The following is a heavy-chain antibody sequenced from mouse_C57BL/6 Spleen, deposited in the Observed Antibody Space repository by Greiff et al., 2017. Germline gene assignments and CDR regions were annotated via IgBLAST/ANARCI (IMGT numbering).Heavy chain of an antibody. J-gene: IGHJ3*01. CDR2: INPSSGYT. D-gene: IGHD1-3*01. Sequence: QVQLQQSGAELAKPGASVKLSCKASGYTFTSYCMHWVKQRTGQGLEWIGEINPSSGYTNYNQKFKGKATLPADKSSSTAYMQLRSLTSEDSAVYYCARCAYYSGSWCEYWGQGTLVTVSA. CDR3: ARCAYYSGSWCEY. V-gene: IGHV1-7*01. CDR1: GYTFTSYC.